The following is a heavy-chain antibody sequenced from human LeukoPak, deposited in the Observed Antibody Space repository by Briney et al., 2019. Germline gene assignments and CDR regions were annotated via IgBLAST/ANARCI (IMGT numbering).Heavy chain of an antibody. V-gene: IGHV3-23*01. D-gene: IGHD3-9*01. CDR2: ISGSGGST. CDR3: ARSAPGDILTGYFPKNFDY. CDR1: GFTFSSYA. Sequence: GSLRLSCAASGFTFSSYAMSWVRQAPGKGLEWVSAISGSGGSTYYADSVKGRFTISRDNSKNTLYLQMNSLRAEDTAVYYCARSAPGDILTGYFPKNFDYWGQGTLVTVSS. J-gene: IGHJ4*02.